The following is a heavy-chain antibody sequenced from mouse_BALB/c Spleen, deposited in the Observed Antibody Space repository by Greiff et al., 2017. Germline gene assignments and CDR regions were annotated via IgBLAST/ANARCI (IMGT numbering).Heavy chain of an antibody. J-gene: IGHJ2*01. CDR2: INSNGGST. Sequence: EVMLVESGGGLVQPGGSLKLSCAASGFTFSSYGMSWVRQTPDKRLELVATINSNGGSTYYSDSVKGRFTISRDNAKNTLYLQMSSLKSEDTAMYYCARDYYGSRHFDYWGQGTTLTVSS. V-gene: IGHV5-6-3*01. CDR1: GFTFSSYG. CDR3: ARDYYGSRHFDY. D-gene: IGHD1-1*01.